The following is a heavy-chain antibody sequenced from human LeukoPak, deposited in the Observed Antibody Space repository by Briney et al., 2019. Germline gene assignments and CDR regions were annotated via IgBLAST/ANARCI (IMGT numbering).Heavy chain of an antibody. D-gene: IGHD3-22*01. V-gene: IGHV1-2*02. J-gene: IGHJ4*02. CDR2: INPNSGGT. Sequence: ASVTVSCKASGYTFTGYYMHWVRQAPGQGLEWMGWINPNSGGTNYAQKFQGRVTMTRDTSISTAYMELRSLRSDDTAVYYCARESYSSGYYGYWGQGTLVTVSS. CDR1: GYTFTGYY. CDR3: ARESYSSGYYGY.